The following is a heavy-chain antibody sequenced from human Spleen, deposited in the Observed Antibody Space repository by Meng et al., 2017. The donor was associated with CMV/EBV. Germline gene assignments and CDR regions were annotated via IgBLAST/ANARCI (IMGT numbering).Heavy chain of an antibody. V-gene: IGHV1-2*02. CDR3: ARVILPTAVTPGHFYGMDV. Sequence: ASVKVSCKASTYMFSAYYMQWVRQAPGQGLEWVGWINPISGDTNYAQKFQGRVTMTRDTSISTAYMGLSRLNSDDTAVYYCARVILPTAVTPGHFYGMDVWGQGTTVTVSS. J-gene: IGHJ6*02. CDR1: TYMFSAYY. D-gene: IGHD4-23*01. CDR2: INPISGDT.